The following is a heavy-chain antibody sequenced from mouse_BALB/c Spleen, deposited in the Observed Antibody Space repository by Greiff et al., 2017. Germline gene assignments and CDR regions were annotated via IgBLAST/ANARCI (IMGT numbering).Heavy chain of an antibody. V-gene: IGHV1S34*01. CDR3: ARGIYYDYDGFAY. Sequence: LVKTGASVKISCKASGYSFTGYYMHWVKQSHGKSLEWIGYISCYNGATSYNQKFKGKATFTVDTSSSTAYMQFNSLTSEVSAVYYCARGIYYDYDGFAYWGQGTLVTVSA. J-gene: IGHJ3*01. CDR2: ISCYNGAT. D-gene: IGHD2-4*01. CDR1: GYSFTGYY.